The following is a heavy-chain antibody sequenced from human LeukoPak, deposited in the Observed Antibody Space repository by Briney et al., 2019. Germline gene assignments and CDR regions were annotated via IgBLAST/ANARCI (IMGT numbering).Heavy chain of an antibody. CDR3: ARSDYVWGSYRGIFDY. J-gene: IGHJ4*02. CDR2: IYYSGST. Sequence: SETLSLTCTVSGGSIRSYYWSWIRQPPGRGLEWIAYIYYSGSTNYNPSLKSRVTISVDTSKNQFSLKLSSVTAADTAVYYCARSDYVWGSYRGIFDYWGQGTLVSVSS. D-gene: IGHD3-16*02. V-gene: IGHV4-59*01. CDR1: GGSIRSYY.